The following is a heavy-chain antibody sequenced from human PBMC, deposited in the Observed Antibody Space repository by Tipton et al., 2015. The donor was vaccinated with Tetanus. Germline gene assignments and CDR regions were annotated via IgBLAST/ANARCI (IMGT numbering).Heavy chain of an antibody. V-gene: IGHV1-8*01. CDR1: GYTFTSYD. D-gene: IGHD3-22*01. CDR3: AREKSYRTTMIADRFDP. J-gene: IGHJ5*02. Sequence: QSGAEVKKPGASVKVSCKASGYTFTSYDINWVRQATGQGLEWMGWMNPNSGNTGYAQKFQGRVTMTRNTSISTAYMELSSLRSEDPAVYYCAREKSYRTTMIADRFDPWGQGTLVTVSS. CDR2: MNPNSGNT.